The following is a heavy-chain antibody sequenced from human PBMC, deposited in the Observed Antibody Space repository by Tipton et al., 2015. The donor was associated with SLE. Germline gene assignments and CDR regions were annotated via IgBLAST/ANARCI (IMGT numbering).Heavy chain of an antibody. Sequence: TLSLTCAVYGGSFSGYYWSWIRQPPGKGLEWIGEINHSGSTNYNPSLKSRVTISVDTSKNQFSLKLSSETAADTAVYYCVSGYLDYWGQGTLVTVSS. J-gene: IGHJ4*02. CDR1: GGSFSGYY. CDR2: INHSGST. CDR3: VSGYLDY. V-gene: IGHV4-34*01.